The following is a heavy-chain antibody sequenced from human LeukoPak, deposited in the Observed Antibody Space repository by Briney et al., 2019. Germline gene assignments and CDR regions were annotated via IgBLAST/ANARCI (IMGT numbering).Heavy chain of an antibody. CDR1: GYTFTGYF. CDR2: INPNSGGT. D-gene: IGHD3-10*01. J-gene: IGHJ4*02. Sequence: ASVKVSCKTSGYTFTGYFMHWVRQAPGQGLEWMGWINPNSGGTNYAQKFQGRVTMTRDTSISTAYMELSRLRSDDTAVYYCARDLTRVLGGDYWGQGTLVTVSS. V-gene: IGHV1-2*02. CDR3: ARDLTRVLGGDY.